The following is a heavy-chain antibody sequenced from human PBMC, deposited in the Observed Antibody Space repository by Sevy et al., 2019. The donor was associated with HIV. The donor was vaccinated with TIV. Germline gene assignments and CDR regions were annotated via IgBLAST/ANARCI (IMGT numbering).Heavy chain of an antibody. D-gene: IGHD4-17*01. Sequence: PSVKVSCKASGYTFTSYGISWVRQAPGQGLEWMGWISAYNGNTNYAQKLQGRVTMTTDTSTSTAYMELRSLRSDDTAVYYCARDKPLATVTTRGNIDYWGQGTLVTVSS. J-gene: IGHJ4*02. CDR1: GYTFTSYG. CDR2: ISAYNGNT. CDR3: ARDKPLATVTTRGNIDY. V-gene: IGHV1-18*04.